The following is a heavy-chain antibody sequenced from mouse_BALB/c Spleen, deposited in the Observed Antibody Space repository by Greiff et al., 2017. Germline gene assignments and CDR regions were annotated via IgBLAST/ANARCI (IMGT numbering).Heavy chain of an antibody. Sequence: EVMLVESGGGLVKPGGSLKLSCAASGFTFSSYAMSWVRQSPEKRLEWVAEISSGGSYTYYPATVTGRFTISRDNAKNTLYLEMSSLRSEDTAMYYCAREEAGSWFAYWGQGTLVTVSA. CDR3: AREEAGSWFAY. V-gene: IGHV5-9-4*01. CDR1: GFTFSSYA. J-gene: IGHJ3*01. CDR2: ISSGGSYT. D-gene: IGHD2-2*01.